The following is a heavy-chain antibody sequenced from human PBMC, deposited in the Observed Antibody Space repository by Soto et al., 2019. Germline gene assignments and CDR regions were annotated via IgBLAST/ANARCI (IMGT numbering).Heavy chain of an antibody. Sequence: QITLKESGPTLVNPTQTLTLTCTFSGFSLRNSGVGVGWIRQPPGKALEWLALIYWDDDKRYSPSLNSRLTIIKHISKNHVLLTMTNMDPVDTATYYCAHSYYFGSGSYDNVWFDPWGQGTLVTVSS. D-gene: IGHD3-10*01. CDR1: GFSLRNSGVG. V-gene: IGHV2-5*02. CDR3: AHSYYFGSGSYDNVWFDP. J-gene: IGHJ5*02. CDR2: IYWDDDK.